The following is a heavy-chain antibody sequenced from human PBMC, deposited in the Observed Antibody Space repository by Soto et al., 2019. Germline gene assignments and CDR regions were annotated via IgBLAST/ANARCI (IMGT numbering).Heavy chain of an antibody. V-gene: IGHV4-59*08. J-gene: IGHJ4*01. Sequence: PSETLSLTCTVSGDSISNYYWAWIRQPPGKGLEWIGYVYSSGNTHHNPSLKSRVTISIDTSKNQFSLNLNSVTAADTAVYYCARHTYYYDSSGYFYFDYWG. CDR1: GDSISNYY. D-gene: IGHD3-22*01. CDR2: VYSSGNT. CDR3: ARHTYYYDSSGYFYFDY.